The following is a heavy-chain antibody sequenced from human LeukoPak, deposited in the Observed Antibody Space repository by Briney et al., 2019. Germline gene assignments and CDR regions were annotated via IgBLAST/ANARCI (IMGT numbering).Heavy chain of an antibody. CDR2: INPSSGGT. D-gene: IGHD1-26*01. J-gene: IGHJ3*02. CDR1: GYTFSDYY. Sequence: ASVKDSSKTSGYTFSDYYLHWVRQAPGHGLEWMGWINPSSGGTKYVQKFQGRVTMTRDTSISTGYMELSRLRSDDTAVYYCARPIRGSYVEDAFDMWRQGTMVTVSA. CDR3: ARPIRGSYVEDAFDM. V-gene: IGHV1-2*02.